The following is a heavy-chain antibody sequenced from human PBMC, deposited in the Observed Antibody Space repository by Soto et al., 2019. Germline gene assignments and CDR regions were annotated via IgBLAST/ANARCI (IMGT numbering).Heavy chain of an antibody. CDR1: GYTFTSYA. Sequence: ASVKVSCKASGYTFTSYAMHWVRQAPGQRLEWMGWINAGNGNTKYSQKFQGRVTITRDTSASTAYMELSSLRSEDTAVYYCAREHIVVVSAAMVDMYYGMDVWGQGTTVTVSS. CDR3: AREHIVVVSAAMVDMYYGMDV. D-gene: IGHD2-2*01. J-gene: IGHJ6*02. V-gene: IGHV1-3*01. CDR2: INAGNGNT.